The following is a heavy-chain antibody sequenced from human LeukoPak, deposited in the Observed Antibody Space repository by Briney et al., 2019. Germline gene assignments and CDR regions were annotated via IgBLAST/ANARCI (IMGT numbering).Heavy chain of an antibody. CDR1: GYSFTAYY. J-gene: IGHJ6*02. D-gene: IGHD3-10*01. V-gene: IGHV1-2*02. CDR2: ISPTRGGT. CDR3: ASLEYASGSSNSYYYYDGRDI. Sequence: ASVKVSCKASGYSFTAYYIHWVRQAPGQGLEWMGRISPTRGGTKYAQKFLGRVSMTRDTSISTSYMELSSLRPDDTAVYCCASLEYASGSSNSYYYYDGRDIWGQGTMVTVSS.